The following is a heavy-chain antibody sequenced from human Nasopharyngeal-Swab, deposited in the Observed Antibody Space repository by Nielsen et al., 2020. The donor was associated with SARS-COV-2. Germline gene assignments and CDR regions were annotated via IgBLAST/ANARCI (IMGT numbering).Heavy chain of an antibody. V-gene: IGHV3-33*01. CDR2: IWYDGSNK. D-gene: IGHD1-26*01. Sequence: VRQAPGKGLEWVAVIWYDGSNKYYADSVKGRFTISRDNSKNTLYLQMNGLRAEDTAVYYCARDPPSSIVGATSSGDYWGQGTLVTVSS. J-gene: IGHJ4*02. CDR3: ARDPPSSIVGATSSGDY.